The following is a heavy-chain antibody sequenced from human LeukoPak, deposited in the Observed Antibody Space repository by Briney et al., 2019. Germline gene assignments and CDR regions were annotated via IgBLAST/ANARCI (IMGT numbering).Heavy chain of an antibody. D-gene: IGHD3-22*01. Sequence: PGGSLRLSCAASGFTFSSYSMNWVRQAPGKGLEWVSSISSSSSYIYYADSVKGRFTISRDNAKNSLYLQMNSLRAEDTAVYYCARETAFCYESSGYYFDYWGQGTLVTVSS. J-gene: IGHJ4*02. V-gene: IGHV3-21*01. CDR1: GFTFSSYS. CDR3: ARETAFCYESSGYYFDY. CDR2: ISSSSSYI.